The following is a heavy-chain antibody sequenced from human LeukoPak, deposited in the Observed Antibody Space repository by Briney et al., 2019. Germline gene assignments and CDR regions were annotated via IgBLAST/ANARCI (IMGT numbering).Heavy chain of an antibody. CDR1: GFTFSSYS. CDR3: AKPFEIAVVEFDY. V-gene: IGHV3-48*01. Sequence: PGGSLRLSCAASGFTFSSYSMNWVRQAPGKGLEWVSYISSSSSTIYYADSVKGRFTISRDNAKNSLYLQMNSLRAEDTAVYYCAKPFEIAVVEFDYWGQGTLVTVSS. CDR2: ISSSSSTI. J-gene: IGHJ4*02. D-gene: IGHD6-19*01.